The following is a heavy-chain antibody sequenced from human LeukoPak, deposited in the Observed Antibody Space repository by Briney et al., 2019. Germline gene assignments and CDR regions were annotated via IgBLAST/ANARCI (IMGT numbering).Heavy chain of an antibody. D-gene: IGHD2-21*02. J-gene: IGHJ4*02. CDR2: ISGSGGST. CDR3: AKGRGNSDFDY. V-gene: IGHV3-23*01. CDR1: GFIFNNYA. Sequence: GGSLRLSCAASGFIFNNYAMNWVRQAPGKGLEWVSAISGSGGSTYYADSVKGRFTISRDNSKNTLYLQMNSLRAEDTAVYYCAKGRGNSDFDYWGQGTLVTVSS.